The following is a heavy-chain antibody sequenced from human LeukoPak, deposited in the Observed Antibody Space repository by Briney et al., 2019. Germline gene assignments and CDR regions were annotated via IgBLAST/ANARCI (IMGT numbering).Heavy chain of an antibody. CDR1: GFTFSRSW. V-gene: IGHV3-7*01. J-gene: IGHJ4*02. CDR3: ARDHYSSASIVFDY. D-gene: IGHD6-6*01. Sequence: PGGSLRLSCAASGFTFSRSWMTWVRQAPGKGLEWVANIKQDGSEKNYVDSVKGRFTISKDNVKNSLYLQMNSLRVEDTALYYCARDHYSSASIVFDYWGQGTLVTVSS. CDR2: IKQDGSEK.